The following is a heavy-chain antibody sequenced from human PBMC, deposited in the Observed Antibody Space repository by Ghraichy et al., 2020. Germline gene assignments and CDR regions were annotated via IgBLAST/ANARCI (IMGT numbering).Heavy chain of an antibody. J-gene: IGHJ6*02. Sequence: SETLSLTCTVSGGSISSYYWSWIRQPAGKGLEWIGRIYTSGSTNYNPSLKSRVTMSVNTSKNQFSLKLSSVTAADTAVYYCARGDFSAYQLRPGNYYYYGMDVWGQGTTVTVSS. CDR1: GGSISSYY. D-gene: IGHD2-2*01. CDR2: IYTSGST. V-gene: IGHV4-4*07. CDR3: ARGDFSAYQLRPGNYYYYGMDV.